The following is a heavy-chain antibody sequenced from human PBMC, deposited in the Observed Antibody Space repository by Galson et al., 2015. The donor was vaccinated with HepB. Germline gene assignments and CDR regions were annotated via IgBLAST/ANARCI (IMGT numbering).Heavy chain of an antibody. CDR2: IYYSGTI. V-gene: IGHV4-59*08. D-gene: IGHD5-24*01. CDR3: VRHDGDAREGVAFDM. Sequence: LRLSCAASGFTFSDYYMAWIRQAPGKGLEWIASIYYSGTIKYNPSFKSRVTIFADTSKNEVSLKLRSVTAADTALYYCVRHDGDAREGVAFDMWGQGTMVTVSS. CDR1: GFTFSDYY. J-gene: IGHJ3*02.